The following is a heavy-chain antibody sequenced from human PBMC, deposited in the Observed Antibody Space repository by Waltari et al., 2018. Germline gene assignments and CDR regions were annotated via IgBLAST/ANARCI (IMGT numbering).Heavy chain of an antibody. CDR2: VNQDGSEK. CDR1: GFTFGKHW. J-gene: IGHJ4*02. V-gene: IGHV3-7*03. D-gene: IGHD3-9*01. Sequence: EVQLVESGGGLVQPGGSLRLSCAASGFTFGKHWLSWVREPPGKGLEWVANVNQDGSEKYYVDSVRGRFTISRDNARRSLSLQMYSLRAEDTATYCCARGIDGRYIDWIDYWGQGTLVTVSS. CDR3: ARGIDGRYIDWIDY.